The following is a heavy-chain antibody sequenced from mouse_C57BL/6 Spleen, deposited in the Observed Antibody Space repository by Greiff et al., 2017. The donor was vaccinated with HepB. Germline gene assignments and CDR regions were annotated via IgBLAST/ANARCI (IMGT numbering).Heavy chain of an antibody. CDR3: ARSNYGSSPDY. CDR2: IYPRSGNT. CDR1: GYTFTSYG. Sequence: VKLMESGAELARPGASVKLSCKASGYTFTSYGISWVKQRTGQGLEWIGEIYPRSGNTYYNEKFKGKATLTADKSSSTAYMELRSLTSEDSAVYFCARSNYGSSPDYWGQGTTLTVSS. D-gene: IGHD1-1*01. V-gene: IGHV1-81*01. J-gene: IGHJ2*01.